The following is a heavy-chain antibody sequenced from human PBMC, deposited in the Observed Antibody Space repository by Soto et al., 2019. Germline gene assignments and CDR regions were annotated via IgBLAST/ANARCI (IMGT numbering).Heavy chain of an antibody. CDR3: ARGSGGNYRYWYFDF. Sequence: SETLPLTCAVYGGSFSGNYWSWIRQPPGKGLEWIGEINHSGITNYNPSLKSRVTISVDTSKNQFSLRLSSVTAADTAVYYCARGSGGNYRYWYFDFWGRGTLVTV. CDR2: INHSGIT. J-gene: IGHJ2*01. V-gene: IGHV4-34*01. CDR1: GGSFSGNY. D-gene: IGHD4-4*01.